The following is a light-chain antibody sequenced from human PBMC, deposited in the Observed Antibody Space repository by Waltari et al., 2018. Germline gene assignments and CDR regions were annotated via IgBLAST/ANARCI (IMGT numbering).Light chain of an antibody. J-gene: IGKJ5*01. CDR1: QSVLYTSNNKNY. Sequence: DIVMTQSPDSLAVSLGERATINCKSSQSVLYTSNNKNYLAWYQQKPGQPPKLPIYWASTRVSGVPDRFSGSGSGTDFTLTISSLQAEDVAVYHCQQYHSSPSFGQGTRLEIK. V-gene: IGKV4-1*01. CDR3: QQYHSSPS. CDR2: WAS.